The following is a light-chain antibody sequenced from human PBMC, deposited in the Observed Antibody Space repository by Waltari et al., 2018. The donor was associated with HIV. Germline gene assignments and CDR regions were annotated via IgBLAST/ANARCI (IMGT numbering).Light chain of an antibody. V-gene: IGKV1-33*01. J-gene: IGKJ2*01. CDR3: QQCYDVVYT. CDR2: DAV. CDR1: QDIGNY. Sequence: DTQMTQSLSSMSASVGDRITITCQASQDIGNYLNWYQHKPGKAPKLLIYDAVNLEAGVPSRVRGSGSGTHFTFTISSLQPEDIATYYCQQCYDVVYTFAQGTKLDIK.